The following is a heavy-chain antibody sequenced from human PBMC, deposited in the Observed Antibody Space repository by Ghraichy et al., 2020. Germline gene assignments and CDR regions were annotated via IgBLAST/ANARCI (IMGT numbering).Heavy chain of an antibody. V-gene: IGHV3-23*01. Sequence: GGSLRLSCTASGFVYTSFAMSWVRQAPGKGLEWVSVISGSGGSTFYADSVKGRFTISRDSSKYMLSLQMNSLRAEDTAIYYCAKGISDSTNYFAMPSDHWGQGTLVTVSS. D-gene: IGHD2-8*01. J-gene: IGHJ4*02. CDR1: GFVYTSFA. CDR3: AKGISDSTNYFAMPSDH. CDR2: ISGSGGST.